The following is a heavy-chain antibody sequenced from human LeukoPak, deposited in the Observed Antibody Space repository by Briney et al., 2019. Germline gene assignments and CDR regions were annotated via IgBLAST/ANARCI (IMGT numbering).Heavy chain of an antibody. CDR2: IWYDGSNK. V-gene: IGHV3-33*01. CDR1: GFTFSSYG. Sequence: PGGSPRLSCAASGFTFSSYGMHWVRQAPGKGLEWVAVIWYDGSNKYYADSVKGRFTISRDNSKNTLYLQMNSLRAEDTAVYYCARAGIAAAGTAGTFDYWGQGTLVTVSS. CDR3: ARAGIAAAGTAGTFDY. D-gene: IGHD6-13*01. J-gene: IGHJ4*02.